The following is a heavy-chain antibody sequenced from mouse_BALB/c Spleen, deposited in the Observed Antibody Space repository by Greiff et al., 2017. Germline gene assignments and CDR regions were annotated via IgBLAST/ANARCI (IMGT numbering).Heavy chain of an antibody. D-gene: IGHD2-4*01. J-gene: IGHJ2*01. V-gene: IGHV1-20*02. Sequence: EVQLVESGPELVKPGASVKISCKASGYSFTGYFMNWVMQSHGKSLEWIGRINPYNGDTFYNQKFKGKATLTVDKSSSTAHMELRSLASEDSAVYYCAIYYDYDGYYFDYWGQGTTLTVSS. CDR3: AIYYDYDGYYFDY. CDR1: GYSFTGYF. CDR2: INPYNGDT.